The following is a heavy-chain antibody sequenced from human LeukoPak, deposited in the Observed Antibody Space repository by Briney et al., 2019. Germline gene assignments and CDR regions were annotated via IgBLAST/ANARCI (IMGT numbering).Heavy chain of an antibody. CDR2: IYPDDSDT. CDR3: ARTGYYDSSGYLERDWFDP. J-gene: IGHJ5*02. CDR1: GYSFTSYW. Sequence: GESLKTSCKGSGYSFTSYWIGWVRQMPGKGLEWMGIIYPDDSDTRYSPSFQGQVTISADKSISTAYLQWSGLKASDTAMYYCARTGYYDSSGYLERDWFDPWGQGTLVTVSS. D-gene: IGHD3-22*01. V-gene: IGHV5-51*01.